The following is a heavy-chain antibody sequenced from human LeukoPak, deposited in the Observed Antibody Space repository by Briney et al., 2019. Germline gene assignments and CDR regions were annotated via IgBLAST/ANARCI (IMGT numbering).Heavy chain of an antibody. V-gene: IGHV1-69*05. J-gene: IGHJ3*02. CDR3: ARRGDYDSSGYLDAFDI. CDR2: IIPIFGTA. CDR1: GGTFSSYA. Sequence: SVKVSCKASGGTFSSYAISWVRQAPGQGLEWMGGIIPIFGTANYARKFQGRVTITTDESTSTAYMELSSLRSEDTAVYYCARRGDYDSSGYLDAFDIWGQGTMVTVSS. D-gene: IGHD3-22*01.